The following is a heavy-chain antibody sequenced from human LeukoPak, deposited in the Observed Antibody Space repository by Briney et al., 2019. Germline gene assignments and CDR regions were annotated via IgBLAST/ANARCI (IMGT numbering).Heavy chain of an antibody. J-gene: IGHJ6*02. V-gene: IGHV3-30*03. D-gene: IGHD1-26*01. CDR3: AREGVGGMDV. CDR1: GFTFSSYG. CDR2: ISYDGRNQ. Sequence: GKSLRLSCAASGFTFSSYGMHWVRQAPGKGLEWVAVISYDGRNQKYADSAKGGFTISRDNSKNTLYLQMNSLRAEDTAVYYCAREGVGGMDVWGQGTTVTVSS.